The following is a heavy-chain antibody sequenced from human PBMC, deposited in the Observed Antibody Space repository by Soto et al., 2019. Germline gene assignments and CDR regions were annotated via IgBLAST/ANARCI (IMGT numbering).Heavy chain of an antibody. CDR1: GFTFTHFG. CDR3: ARDYCSTSSCYDY. V-gene: IGHV3-33*01. D-gene: IGHD2-2*01. CDR2: IWYDGSKR. J-gene: IGHJ4*02. Sequence: RGPLRLSCTASGFTFTHFGMHWVRQAPWKWLEWVAPIWYDGSKRYYADSVKCRFTISRDTCKHVVYLQMNSLRAEDTPIYYCARDYCSTSSCYDYWGQGSLLTVSS.